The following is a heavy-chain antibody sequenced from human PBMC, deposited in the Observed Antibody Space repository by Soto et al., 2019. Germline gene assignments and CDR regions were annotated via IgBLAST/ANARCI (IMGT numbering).Heavy chain of an antibody. Sequence: EVQLVESGGGLVQPGGSLRLSCAASGFTFSSFWMHWVRQAPGEGLVWVSRINSDGSNTNYADSVKGRFTISRDNAKNTLYLQMNSLRAEATAVYYCARGGVPAAMSYWGQGTLVTVSS. CDR2: INSDGSNT. CDR3: ARGGVPAAMSY. CDR1: GFTFSSFW. J-gene: IGHJ4*02. D-gene: IGHD2-2*01. V-gene: IGHV3-74*01.